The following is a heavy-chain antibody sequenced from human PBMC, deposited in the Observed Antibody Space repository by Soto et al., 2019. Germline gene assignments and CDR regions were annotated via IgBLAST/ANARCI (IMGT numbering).Heavy chain of an antibody. J-gene: IGHJ6*03. V-gene: IGHV1-18*01. D-gene: IGHD2-2*01. CDR1: GYTFTSYG. CDR2: ISAYNGNT. Sequence: GASVKVSCKASGYTFTSYGISWVRQSPGQGLEWMGWISAYNGNTNYAQKLQGRVTMTTDTSTTTAYMELRSLSSDDTAVYYCARFRSVPPPGGAGYYYYYMDVWGKGTTVTVSS. CDR3: ARFRSVPPPGGAGYYYYYMDV.